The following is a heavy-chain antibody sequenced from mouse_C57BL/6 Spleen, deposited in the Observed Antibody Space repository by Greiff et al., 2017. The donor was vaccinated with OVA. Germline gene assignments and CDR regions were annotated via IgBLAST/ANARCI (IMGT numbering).Heavy chain of an antibody. CDR1: GFSFNTYA. Sequence: EADGGLVQPKGSLKLSCAASGFSFNTYAMNWVRQAPGKGLEWVARIRSKSNNYATYYADSVKDRFTISRDDSESMLYLQMNNLKTEDTAMYYGVRQGDGYYYYFDYWGQGTTLTVSS. CDR3: VRQGDGYYYYFDY. CDR2: IRSKSNNYAT. V-gene: IGHV10-1*01. D-gene: IGHD2-3*01. J-gene: IGHJ2*01.